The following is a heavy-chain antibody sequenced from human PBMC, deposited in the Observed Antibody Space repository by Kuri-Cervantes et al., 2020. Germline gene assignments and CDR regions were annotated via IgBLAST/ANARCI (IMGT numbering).Heavy chain of an antibody. Sequence: GGSLRLSCAASGFTFSSYGMHWVRQAPGKGLEWVAVIWYDGSNKYYADSVKGRFTISRDNSKNTLYLQMNSLRAEDTAVYYCARGPWSRRQFDPWGQGTLVTVSS. CDR1: GFTFSSYG. CDR2: IWYDGSNK. J-gene: IGHJ5*02. CDR3: ARGPWSRRQFDP. D-gene: IGHD2-8*01. V-gene: IGHV3-33*01.